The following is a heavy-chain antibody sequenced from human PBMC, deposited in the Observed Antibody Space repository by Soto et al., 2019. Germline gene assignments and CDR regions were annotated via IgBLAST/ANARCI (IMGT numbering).Heavy chain of an antibody. J-gene: IGHJ4*02. CDR1: VFTFSNAW. D-gene: IGHD3-3*01. V-gene: IGHV3-15*07. CDR2: IKSKTDGGTT. CDR3: TTDSETVPTYDFWRDIQRGRYYFDY. Sequence: GGSLRLSCAASVFTFSNAWMNWVRQAPGKGLEWVGRIKSKTDGGTTDYAAPVKGRFTISRDDSKNTLYLQMNSLKTEDTAVYYCTTDSETVPTYDFWRDIQRGRYYFDYWGQGTLVTVSS.